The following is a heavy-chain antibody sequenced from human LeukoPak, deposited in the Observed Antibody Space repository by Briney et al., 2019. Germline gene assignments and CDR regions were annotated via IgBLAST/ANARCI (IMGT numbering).Heavy chain of an antibody. CDR1: GFXFRSYE. D-gene: IGHD1-1*01. CDR3: ARGGVINWPFDY. V-gene: IGHV3-48*03. CDR2: ISTSGSTI. Sequence: PGGSLRLSCAASGFXFRSYEINWVRQAPGKGLEWVSYISTSGSTIYYADSVKGRFTISRDNAKHSLYLQMNSLRAEDTAVYYCARGGVINWPFDYWGQGTLVTVSS. J-gene: IGHJ4*02.